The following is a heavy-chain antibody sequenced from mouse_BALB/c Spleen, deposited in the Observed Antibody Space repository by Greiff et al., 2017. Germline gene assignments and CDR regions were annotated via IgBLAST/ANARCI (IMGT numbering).Heavy chain of an antibody. CDR1: GYTFSSYW. D-gene: IGHD2-10*01. J-gene: IGHJ4*01. V-gene: IGHV1S26*01. CDR3: ARRGTYYGNYGHYAMDY. CDR2: INPSTGYT. Sequence: QVQLQQSGAELMKPGASVKISCKATGYTFSSYWIEWVKQRPGQGLEWIGYINPSTGYTEYNQKFKDKATLTADKSSSTAYMQLSSLTSEDSAVYYCARRGTYYGNYGHYAMDYWGQGTSVTVSS.